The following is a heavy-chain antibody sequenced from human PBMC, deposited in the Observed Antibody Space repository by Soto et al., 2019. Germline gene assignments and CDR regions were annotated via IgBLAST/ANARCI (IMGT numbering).Heavy chain of an antibody. CDR2: LIPIFGTA. CDR1: GDTFYNYA. J-gene: IGHJ6*02. Sequence: QVQVVQSGAEVKKPGSSVKVSCKASGDTFYNYAISWVRQAPGRGLEWMGGLIPIFGTANYAHKLQGRVTITADESASTAYMELSSVRSEDTAVYYCARTYSSASWGRYYYYYYGMDVWGQGTTVTVSS. D-gene: IGHD6-6*01. CDR3: ARTYSSASWGRYYYYYYGMDV. V-gene: IGHV1-69*01.